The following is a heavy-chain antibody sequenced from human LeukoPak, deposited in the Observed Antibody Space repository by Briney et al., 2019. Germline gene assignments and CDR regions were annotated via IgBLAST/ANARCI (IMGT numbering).Heavy chain of an antibody. V-gene: IGHV1-2*02. D-gene: IGHD6-13*01. CDR3: AREQHRTAEYFQH. CDR2: INPNSGGT. CDR1: GYTFTGYY. Sequence: ASVKVSCKASGYTFTGYYMHWVRQAPGQGLEWMGWINPNSGGTNYAQKFQGRVTMTRDTSISTAYMELSRPRSDDTAVYYCAREQHRTAEYFQHWGQGTLVTVSS. J-gene: IGHJ1*01.